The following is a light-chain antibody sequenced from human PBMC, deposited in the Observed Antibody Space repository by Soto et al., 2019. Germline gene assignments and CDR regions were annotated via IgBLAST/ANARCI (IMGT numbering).Light chain of an antibody. J-gene: IGKJ1*01. CDR2: DAS. V-gene: IGKV3-15*01. CDR3: QQYTDWPTT. CDR1: QSVRTT. Sequence: IVLAQSPGTLSLSLGVRATLSCRASQSVRTTVAWYQQRPGQAPRLLIYDASTRATGVPARFSGGGSGTDFTLTVTSLLSEDFGIYYCQQYTDWPTTFGQGTKVDIK.